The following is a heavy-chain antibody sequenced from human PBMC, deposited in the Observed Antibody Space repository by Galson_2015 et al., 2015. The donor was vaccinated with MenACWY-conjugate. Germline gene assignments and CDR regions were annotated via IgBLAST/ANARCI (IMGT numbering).Heavy chain of an antibody. Sequence: SLRLSCAASGFTFTGYEFNWVRQAPGKGLEWLSYISKSGSTIYYADSVKGRFTISRDNIKKSLFLDMNSLRAGDTGVYYCARVGTCIHQYFYYMDVWGKGTTVTVSS. CDR2: ISKSGSTI. CDR1: GFTFTGYE. V-gene: IGHV3-48*03. J-gene: IGHJ6*03. D-gene: IGHD1/OR15-1a*01. CDR3: ARVGTCIHQYFYYMDV.